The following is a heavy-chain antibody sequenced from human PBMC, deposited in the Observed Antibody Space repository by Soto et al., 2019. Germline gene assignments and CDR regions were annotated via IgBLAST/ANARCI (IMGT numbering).Heavy chain of an antibody. CDR1: EFSFSTYW. V-gene: IGHV3-7*01. CDR2: IKHDGSAK. Sequence: EVHLVESGGGLVQPGGSLRLSCVATEFSFSTYWMNWVRQAPGKGLEWVANIKHDGSAKYYVDSVKGRFFISRDNAQNSLFLQMNNLRAEDVAVYYCAGGGGQYRDFYYLDVWGKGTTVTVSS. CDR3: AGGGGQYRDFYYLDV. D-gene: IGHD6-6*01. J-gene: IGHJ6*03.